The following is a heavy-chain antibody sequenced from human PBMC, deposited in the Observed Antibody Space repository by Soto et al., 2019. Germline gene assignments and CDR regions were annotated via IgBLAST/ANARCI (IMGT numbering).Heavy chain of an antibody. CDR2: ISSTGSFI. J-gene: IGHJ4*02. Sequence: EVHLVESGGGLVKPGGSLRLSCAGSGFTFSNYSVNWVRQAPGKGLEWLSSISSTGSFIYYADSVKGRFTISRDNAKNSLKLHMNSLRAEDTAVYYCALNLVPAAHTVWGLDYWGQGTLVTVSS. CDR3: ALNLVPAAHTVWGLDY. CDR1: GFTFSNYS. D-gene: IGHD2-2*01. V-gene: IGHV3-21*01.